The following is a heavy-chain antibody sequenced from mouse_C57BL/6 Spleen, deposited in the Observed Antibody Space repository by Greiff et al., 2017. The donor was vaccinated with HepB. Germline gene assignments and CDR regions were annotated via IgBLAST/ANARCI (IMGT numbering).Heavy chain of an antibody. CDR2: INPNNGGT. Sequence: EVQLQQSGPELVKPGASVKISCKASGYTFTDYYMNWVKQSHGKSLEWIGDINPNNGGTSYNQKFKGKATLTVDKSSSTAYMERRSLTSEDSAVYYCARDGGLRRFDYWGQGTTLTVSS. CDR1: GYTFTDYY. J-gene: IGHJ2*01. CDR3: ARDGGLRRFDY. D-gene: IGHD2-4*01. V-gene: IGHV1-26*01.